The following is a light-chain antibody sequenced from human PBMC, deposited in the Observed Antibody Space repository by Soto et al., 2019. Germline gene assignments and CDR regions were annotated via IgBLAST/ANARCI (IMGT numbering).Light chain of an antibody. Sequence: DLQMTQSPSSVSASVGDRVTITCRASQGISNWLAWYQQKPGEAPKLLIYAASSLQGGVPTRFSGSGSGTDFTLTTSSLQPEDFATYYCQQANSFPRTFGQGTRLEIK. CDR2: AAS. CDR1: QGISNW. CDR3: QQANSFPRT. J-gene: IGKJ5*01. V-gene: IGKV1D-12*01.